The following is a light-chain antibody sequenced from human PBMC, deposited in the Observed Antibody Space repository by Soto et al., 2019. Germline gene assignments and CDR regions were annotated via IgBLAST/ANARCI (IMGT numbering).Light chain of an antibody. CDR2: GAS. J-gene: IGKJ4*01. CDR1: QSVSSSH. V-gene: IGKV3-20*01. CDR3: QQYGTSPSALT. Sequence: DIVLTQSPGTLSLPPGERAILSCSASQSVSSSHLAWYQQKPGQAPRLLIYGASSRATGIPDRFSGSGSGTDFTLTISRLEPEDFAVYYCQQYGTSPSALTFGGGTKVEIK.